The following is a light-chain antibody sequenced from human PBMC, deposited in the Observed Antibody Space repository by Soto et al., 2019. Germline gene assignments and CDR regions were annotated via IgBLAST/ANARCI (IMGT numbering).Light chain of an antibody. CDR3: HHYGSSLPDT. Sequence: ERVMTQSPATLSASPGESVTLSCRASQTVSSNLAWYQHKPGQAPRLLIYATSTRAPGVSARFSGSGSGSGTEFTLTISSLQSEDFAVYYCHHYGSSLPDTFGQGTKLEIK. J-gene: IGKJ2*01. V-gene: IGKV3-15*01. CDR2: ATS. CDR1: QTVSSN.